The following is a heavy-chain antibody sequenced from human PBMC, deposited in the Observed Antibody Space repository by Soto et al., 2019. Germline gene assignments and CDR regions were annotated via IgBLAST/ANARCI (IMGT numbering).Heavy chain of an antibody. Sequence: DVQLVESGGGLVQPGRSLRLSCAASGFAFNDYAMHWVRQAPGKGLEWVAGISWHSANIAYADSVKGRFTISRDNAKNSLYLQMNSLRSEDTAFYYCAKDAVGSHYFYYMDVWGKGTVVTVSS. CDR2: ISWHSANI. CDR3: AKDAVGSHYFYYMDV. D-gene: IGHD3-10*01. V-gene: IGHV3-9*01. CDR1: GFAFNDYA. J-gene: IGHJ6*03.